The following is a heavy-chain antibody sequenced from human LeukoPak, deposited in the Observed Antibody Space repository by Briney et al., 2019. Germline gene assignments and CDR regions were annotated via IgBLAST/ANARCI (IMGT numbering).Heavy chain of an antibody. V-gene: IGHV4-34*01. D-gene: IGHD6-19*01. J-gene: IGHJ4*02. CDR3: ARGYSSGFGY. Sequence: SETLSLTCAVYGGSFSGYYWSWIRQPPGKGLEWIGEINHSGSTNYNPSLKSRVTISVDTSENQFSLKLSSVTAADTAVYYRARGYSSGFGYWGQGTLVTVSS. CDR2: INHSGST. CDR1: GGSFSGYY.